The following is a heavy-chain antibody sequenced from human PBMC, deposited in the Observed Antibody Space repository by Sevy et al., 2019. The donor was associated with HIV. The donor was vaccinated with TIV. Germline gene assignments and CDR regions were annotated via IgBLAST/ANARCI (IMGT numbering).Heavy chain of an antibody. Sequence: GGSLRLSCAASGFTFSSYSMNWVRQAPGKGLEWVSSISSSSSYIYYADPVKGRFTISRDNAKNSLYLQMNSLRAEDTAVYYCAREGIVVVPAATSYGMDVWGQGTTVTVSS. CDR2: ISSSSSYI. CDR3: AREGIVVVPAATSYGMDV. D-gene: IGHD2-2*01. V-gene: IGHV3-21*01. J-gene: IGHJ6*02. CDR1: GFTFSSYS.